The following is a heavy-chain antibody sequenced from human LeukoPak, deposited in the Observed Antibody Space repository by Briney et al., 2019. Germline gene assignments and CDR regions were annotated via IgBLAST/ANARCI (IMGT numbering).Heavy chain of an antibody. Sequence: SETLSLTCTVSGGSISSYYWSWIRQPPGKGLEWIGYIYYSGSTNYNPSLKSRVTISVDTSKNQFSPKLSSVTAADTAVYYCARGLRGYCSSTSCRPYAFDIWGQGTMVTVSS. D-gene: IGHD2-2*01. CDR3: ARGLRGYCSSTSCRPYAFDI. CDR2: IYYSGST. J-gene: IGHJ3*02. CDR1: GGSISSYY. V-gene: IGHV4-59*01.